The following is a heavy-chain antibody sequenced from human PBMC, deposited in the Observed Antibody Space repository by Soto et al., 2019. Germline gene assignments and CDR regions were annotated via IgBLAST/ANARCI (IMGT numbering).Heavy chain of an antibody. CDR1: GFTFSSYS. Sequence: EVQLVESGGGLVKPGGSLRLSCAASGFTFSSYSMIWVRQAPGQGLEWVSSISTTSTYIYYADSVKGRFTISRDNAKNSLLLKMDSLRAEDTAVYYCARDFKYDILTSYYGMDVWGQGTTVTVSS. D-gene: IGHD3-9*01. CDR3: ARDFKYDILTSYYGMDV. J-gene: IGHJ6*02. CDR2: ISTTSTYI. V-gene: IGHV3-21*01.